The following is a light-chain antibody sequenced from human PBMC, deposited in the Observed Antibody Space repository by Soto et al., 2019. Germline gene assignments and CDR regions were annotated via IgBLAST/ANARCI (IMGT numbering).Light chain of an antibody. Sequence: QAVVTQPPSASGTPGQRVTISCSGSSSNIGSNTVNWNQQLPGTAPKLLIYSNNQRPSGVPDRFSGSKSGTSASLAISGLQSEDEADYYCAAWDDSLNGPVFGGGTKLTVL. CDR3: AAWDDSLNGPV. V-gene: IGLV1-44*01. CDR1: SSNIGSNT. J-gene: IGLJ2*01. CDR2: SNN.